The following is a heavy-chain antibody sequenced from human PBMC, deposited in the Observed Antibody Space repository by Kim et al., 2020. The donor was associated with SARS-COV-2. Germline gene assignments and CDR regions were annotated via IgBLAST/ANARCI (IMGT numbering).Heavy chain of an antibody. D-gene: IGHD6-6*01. Sequence: QKFQGRVTMTRDTSTSTVYMELSSLRSEDTAVYYCARVSGSSYYYYGMDVWGQGTTVTVSS. J-gene: IGHJ6*02. V-gene: IGHV1-46*01. CDR3: ARVSGSSYYYYGMDV.